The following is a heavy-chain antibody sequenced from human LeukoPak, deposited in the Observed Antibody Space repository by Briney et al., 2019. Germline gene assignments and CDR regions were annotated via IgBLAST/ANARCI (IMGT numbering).Heavy chain of an antibody. J-gene: IGHJ5*02. CDR2: ISGGGGST. V-gene: IGHV3-23*01. CDR3: AKDRGVHYYGSERGLFNWFDP. D-gene: IGHD3-10*01. CDR1: GFTFSSYA. Sequence: PGGSLRLSCAASGFTFSSYAISWVRQAPGKGLEWVSAISGGGGSTYYADSVKGRFNISRVNSKNTLYLQMNSLRAEDTAVYYCAKDRGVHYYGSERGLFNWFDPWGQGTLVTVSS.